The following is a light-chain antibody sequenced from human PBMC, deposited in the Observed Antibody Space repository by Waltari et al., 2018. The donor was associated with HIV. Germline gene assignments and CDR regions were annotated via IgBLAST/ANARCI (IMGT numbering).Light chain of an antibody. CDR1: TSNIGSNY. J-gene: IGLJ1*01. CDR2: NNK. CDR3: AAWDDSLSGQGV. Sequence: QSVLSQPPSASGTPGQRVTISCSGSTSNIGSNYVYWFQQFPGTTPKLLIFNNKQRPVGVPERFSCAKSGTSASLAISGLRSEDEGDYYCAAWDDSLSGQGVFGTGTKVTVL. V-gene: IGLV1-47*01.